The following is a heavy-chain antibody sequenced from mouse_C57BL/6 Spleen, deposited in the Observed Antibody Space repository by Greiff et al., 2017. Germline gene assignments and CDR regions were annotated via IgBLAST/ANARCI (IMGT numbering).Heavy chain of an antibody. CDR3: ARHGGSSYDYAMDY. J-gene: IGHJ4*01. CDR1: GFSLTSYG. D-gene: IGHD1-1*01. Sequence: VHLVESGPGLVAPSQSLSITCTVSGFSLTSYGVHWVRQPPGKGLEWLVVIWSDGSTTYNSALKSRLSISKDNSKSQVFLKMNSLQTDDTAMYYCARHGGSSYDYAMDYWGQGTSVTVSS. CDR2: IWSDGST. V-gene: IGHV2-6-1*01.